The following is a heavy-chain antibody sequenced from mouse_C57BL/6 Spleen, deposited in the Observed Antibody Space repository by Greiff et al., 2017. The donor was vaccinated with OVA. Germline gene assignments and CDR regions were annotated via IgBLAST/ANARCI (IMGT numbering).Heavy chain of an antibody. Sequence: QVQLQQSGPELVKPGASVKISCKASGYAFSSSWMNWVKQRPGKGLEWIGRIYPGDGDTNYNGKFKGKATLTADKSSSTAYMQLSSLTSEDSAVYFCASLLVGGGYWGQGTTLTVSS. V-gene: IGHV1-82*01. D-gene: IGHD1-1*02. CDR2: IYPGDGDT. CDR1: GYAFSSSW. CDR3: ASLLVGGGY. J-gene: IGHJ2*01.